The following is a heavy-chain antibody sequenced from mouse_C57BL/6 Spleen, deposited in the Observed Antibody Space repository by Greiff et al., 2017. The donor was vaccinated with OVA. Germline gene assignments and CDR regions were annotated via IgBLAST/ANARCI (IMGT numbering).Heavy chain of an antibody. D-gene: IGHD1-2*01. CDR3: ARPAGDY. CDR1: GYAFSSSW. J-gene: IGHJ2*01. Sequence: VQLQQSGPELVKPGASVKISCKASGYAFSSSWMNWVKQRPGKGLEWIGRIYPGDGDTNYNGKFKGKATLTADKSSSTAYMQLSSLTSEDSAVYFCARPAGDYWGQGTTLTVSS. V-gene: IGHV1-82*01. CDR2: IYPGDGDT.